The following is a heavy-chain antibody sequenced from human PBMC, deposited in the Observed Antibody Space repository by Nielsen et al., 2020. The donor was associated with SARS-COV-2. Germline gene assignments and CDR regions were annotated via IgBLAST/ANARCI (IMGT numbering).Heavy chain of an antibody. Sequence: GGSLRLSCAASGFTFSSYGMHWVRQAPGKGLEWVAVIWYDGSNKYYADSVKGRFTISRDNSKNTLYLQMNSLRAEDTAVYYCAREKAHGDYIDYWGQGTLVTVSS. J-gene: IGHJ4*02. V-gene: IGHV3-33*01. CDR2: IWYDGSNK. D-gene: IGHD4-17*01. CDR1: GFTFSSYG. CDR3: AREKAHGDYIDY.